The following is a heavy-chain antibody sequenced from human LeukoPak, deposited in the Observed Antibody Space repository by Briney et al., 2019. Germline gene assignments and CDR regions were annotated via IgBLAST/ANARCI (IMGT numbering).Heavy chain of an antibody. CDR1: GGSISSGDYY. J-gene: IGHJ4*02. V-gene: IGHV3-7*01. Sequence: ETLSLTCTVSGGSISSGDYYWSWIRQPPGKGLEWVANINQDGGTENYVDSMKGRFTISRDNAKNLVYLQINSLRAEDTAVYFCARHTLWRFDYWGQGALVTVSS. CDR3: ARHTLWRFDY. D-gene: IGHD3-3*01. CDR2: INQDGGTE.